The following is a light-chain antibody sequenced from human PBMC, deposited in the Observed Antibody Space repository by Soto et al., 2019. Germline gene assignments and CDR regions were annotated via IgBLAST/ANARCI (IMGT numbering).Light chain of an antibody. V-gene: IGLV2-11*01. CDR1: SSDVGGYNY. CDR2: DVS. J-gene: IGLJ1*01. Sequence: QSALAQPRSVSGSPGQSVTISCTGSSSDVGGYNYVSWYQQHPGKAPKLIIHDVSKRPSGVPDRFSGSKSGNTASLTISGLQAEDDADYYCSSYTSSSTSYVFGTGTKVTVL. CDR3: SSYTSSSTSYV.